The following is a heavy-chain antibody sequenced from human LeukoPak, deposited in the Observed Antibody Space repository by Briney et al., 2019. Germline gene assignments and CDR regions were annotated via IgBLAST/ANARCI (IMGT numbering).Heavy chain of an antibody. Sequence: GGSLRLSCVASGFTFSSDRMNWVRQAPGKGLEWVSTIYSGSDYIYYADSVKGRFTISRDNAKNSLYLQLNSLRAEDAAIYYCARDLPVSGAYHQFDSWGQGTLVTVSS. CDR1: GFTFSSDR. V-gene: IGHV3-21*01. CDR3: ARDLPVSGAYHQFDS. J-gene: IGHJ4*02. CDR2: IYSGSDYI. D-gene: IGHD4/OR15-4a*01.